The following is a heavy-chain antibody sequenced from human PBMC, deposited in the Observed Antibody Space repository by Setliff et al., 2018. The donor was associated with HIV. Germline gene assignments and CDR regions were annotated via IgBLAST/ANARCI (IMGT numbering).Heavy chain of an antibody. J-gene: IGHJ2*01. CDR1: GYSFTKYW. CDR3: ARSDYDVLTGFWYFDV. Sequence: PGESLKISCQASGYSFTKYWIAWVRQMPGKGPEWMGIIYPGDSETRHSPSFEGQVTISADKSISTAYLKWNSLKASDTAMYYCARSDYDVLTGFWYFDVWGRGTLVTVSS. CDR2: IYPGDSET. V-gene: IGHV5-51*01. D-gene: IGHD3-9*01.